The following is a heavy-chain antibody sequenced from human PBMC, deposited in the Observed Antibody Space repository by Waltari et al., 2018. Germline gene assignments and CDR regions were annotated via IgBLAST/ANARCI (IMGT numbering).Heavy chain of an antibody. CDR2: INSHGNNT. J-gene: IGHJ1*01. D-gene: IGHD6-25*01. CDR3: AREGRGAAVFQH. V-gene: IGHV3-74*01. Sequence: EVQLVESGGGLVQPGGSLRLSCAASGFTFSSYWMHWVRQVPGKGLVWVSRINSHGNNTIYADSVKGRFTISRDKARNTLYLQMNSLRAEDTAVYYCAREGRGAAVFQHWGQGTLVTVSS. CDR1: GFTFSSYW.